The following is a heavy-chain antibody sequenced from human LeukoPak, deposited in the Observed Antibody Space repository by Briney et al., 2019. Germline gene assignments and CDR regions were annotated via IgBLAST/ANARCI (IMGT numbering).Heavy chain of an antibody. J-gene: IGHJ5*02. V-gene: IGHV4-34*01. Sequence: SETLSLTCAVYGGSFSGYYWSWIRQPPGKGLEWIGEINHSGSTNYNPSLKSRVTISVDTSKNQFSLKLSSVTAADTAVYYCARGRTAGYCSGGSCLVFDPWGQGTLVTVSS. CDR1: GGSFSGYY. CDR2: INHSGST. D-gene: IGHD2-15*01. CDR3: ARGRTAGYCSGGSCLVFDP.